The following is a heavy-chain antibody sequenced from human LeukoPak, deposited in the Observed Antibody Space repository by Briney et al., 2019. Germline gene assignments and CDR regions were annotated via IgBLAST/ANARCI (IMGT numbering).Heavy chain of an antibody. CDR3: ARDRSYDSSGPDY. J-gene: IGHJ4*02. CDR2: IWYDGSKK. CDR1: GFTFSSYG. V-gene: IGHV3-33*01. D-gene: IGHD3-22*01. Sequence: GRSLRLSCAASGFTFSSYGTHWVRQAPGKGLEWVAVIWYDGSKKYYGDSMKGRFTISRDNSKNTLSLQMNSLRAEDTAVYYCARDRSYDSSGPDYWGQGTQVTVSS.